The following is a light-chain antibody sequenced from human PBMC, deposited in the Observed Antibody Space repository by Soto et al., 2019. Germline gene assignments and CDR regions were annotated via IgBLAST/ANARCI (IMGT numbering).Light chain of an antibody. CDR2: EVS. V-gene: IGLV2-14*01. CDR3: SSYTSTNTLVV. J-gene: IGLJ2*01. Sequence: QSALTQPASVSGSPGQSITISCTGTSSDVGRYTYVSWYQQHPGKAPKLMIYEVSNRPSGVSNRFSGSKSGNTASLTISGLQAEDEADYYCSSYTSTNTLVVFGGGTKLTVL. CDR1: SSDVGRYTY.